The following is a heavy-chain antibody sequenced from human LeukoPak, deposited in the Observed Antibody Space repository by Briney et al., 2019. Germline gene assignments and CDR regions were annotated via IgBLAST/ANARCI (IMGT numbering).Heavy chain of an antibody. V-gene: IGHV1-69*06. CDR2: IIPIFGTA. D-gene: IGHD3-10*01. Sequence: ASVKVSCKASGGTFSSYAISWVRQAPGQGLEWMGGIIPIFGTANYAQKFQGRVTITADKSTSTAYMDLSSLRSEDTAVYYCARVPITMVRGVIIGLQFDYWGQGTLVTVSS. CDR3: ARVPITMVRGVIIGLQFDY. J-gene: IGHJ4*02. CDR1: GGTFSSYA.